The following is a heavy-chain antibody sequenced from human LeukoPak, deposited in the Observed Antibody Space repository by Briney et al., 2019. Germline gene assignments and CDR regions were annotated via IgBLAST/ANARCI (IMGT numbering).Heavy chain of an antibody. Sequence: GASVKVSCKASGYTCTSYAMNWVRQAPGQGLEWVGWINTNTGNPTYAQGFTGRFVFSLDTSVSTAYLQISSLKAEDTAVYYCARDGVICSSTTCYAEYFQHWGQGTLVTVSS. J-gene: IGHJ1*01. CDR2: INTNTGNP. V-gene: IGHV7-4-1*02. D-gene: IGHD2-2*01. CDR1: GYTCTSYA. CDR3: ARDGVICSSTTCYAEYFQH.